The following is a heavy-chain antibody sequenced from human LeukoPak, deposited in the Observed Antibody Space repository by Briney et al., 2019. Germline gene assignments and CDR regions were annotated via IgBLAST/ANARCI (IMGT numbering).Heavy chain of an antibody. CDR1: GFTFSSYS. CDR3: AKDRKLLRGYFDY. J-gene: IGHJ4*02. V-gene: IGHV3-23*01. Sequence: PGGSLRLSCAASGFTFSSYSMNWVRQAPGKGLEWVSAISRSGGSTYYADSVKGRFTISRDNSKNTLYLQMNSLRAEDTAVYYCAKDRKLLRGYFDYWGQGTLVTVSS. D-gene: IGHD2-15*01. CDR2: ISRSGGST.